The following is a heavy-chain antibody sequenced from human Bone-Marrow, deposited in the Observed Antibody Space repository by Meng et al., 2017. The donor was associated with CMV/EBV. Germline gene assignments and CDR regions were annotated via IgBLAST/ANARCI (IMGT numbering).Heavy chain of an antibody. V-gene: IGHV1-2*02. CDR1: GYTFTGYY. J-gene: IGHJ3*02. CDR2: INPNSGGT. Sequence: ASVNVYCKDSGYTFTGYYMHWVRQAPGQGLEWMGWINPNSGGTNYAQKFQGRVTMTRDTSISTAYMELSRLRSDDTAVYYCARESGYCSSTSCYRAFDIWGQGTMVTVSS. CDR3: ARESGYCSSTSCYRAFDI. D-gene: IGHD2-2*02.